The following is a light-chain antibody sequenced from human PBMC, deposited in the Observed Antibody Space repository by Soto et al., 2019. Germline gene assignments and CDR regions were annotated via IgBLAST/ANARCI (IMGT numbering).Light chain of an antibody. CDR3: QQFNSYPLT. J-gene: IGKJ5*01. CDR1: QGISSA. V-gene: IGKV1-13*02. Sequence: AIHLTQSPSSLSASVGDRVTITCRASQGISSALAWYQQKPGKAPKLLIYDASSLESGVPSRFSGSGSGTDFTLTISSLRPEDFATYYCQQFNSYPLTFGQGTRLEIK. CDR2: DAS.